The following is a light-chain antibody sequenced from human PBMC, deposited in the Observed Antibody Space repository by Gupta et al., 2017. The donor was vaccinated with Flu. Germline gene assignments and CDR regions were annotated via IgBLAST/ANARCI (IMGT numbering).Light chain of an antibody. CDR2: DDS. V-gene: IGLV3-21*02. J-gene: IGLJ1*01. CDR1: NLGSKS. CDR3: QVWDSSSDHPYV. Sequence: SYVLTQPPSVLVAPGQTATITCGSNNLGSKSVHWYQQKPGQAPVLVVYDDSDRPSGIPERFSGSNSGNTATLTISRVEAGDEADYYCQVWDSSSDHPYVFGTGTKVTVL.